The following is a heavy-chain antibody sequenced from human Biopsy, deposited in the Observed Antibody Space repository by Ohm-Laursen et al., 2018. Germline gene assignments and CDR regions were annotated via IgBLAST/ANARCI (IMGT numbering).Heavy chain of an antibody. Sequence: SLRLSCAASGFTFSSYAMSWVRQAPGKGLEWVSAIRSTGGSTYYANSVKGRFTISRDNSKNILFLQVNNLRAEDTAIYHCTKADDFWSPEGYYYYFSGMDVWGQGTTVTVSS. CDR1: GFTFSSYA. V-gene: IGHV3-23*01. CDR2: IRSTGGST. J-gene: IGHJ6*02. D-gene: IGHD3-3*01. CDR3: TKADDFWSPEGYYYYFSGMDV.